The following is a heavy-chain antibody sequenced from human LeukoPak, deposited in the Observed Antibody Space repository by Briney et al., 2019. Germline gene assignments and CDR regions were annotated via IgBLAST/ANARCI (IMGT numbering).Heavy chain of an antibody. Sequence: GGSLRLSCAASGFTFSSYSMHWVRQAPGKGLEWVAVISYDGSNKYYADSVKGRFTISRDNSKNTLYLQMNSLSAEDTAVYYCARDRGYSDYDEYFDYWGQGTLVTVSS. J-gene: IGHJ4*02. CDR2: ISYDGSNK. D-gene: IGHD5-12*01. CDR3: ARDRGYSDYDEYFDY. V-gene: IGHV3-30*04. CDR1: GFTFSSYS.